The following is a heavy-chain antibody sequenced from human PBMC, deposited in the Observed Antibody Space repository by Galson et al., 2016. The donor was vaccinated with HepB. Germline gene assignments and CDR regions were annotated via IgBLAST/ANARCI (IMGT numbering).Heavy chain of an antibody. J-gene: IGHJ6*02. CDR3: ARGQVRNQWPASLSYSGVDV. V-gene: IGHV1-18*01. Sequence: QSGAEVKKPGASVTVSCKASGYTFTSYGISWVRQAPGQGLEWMGWIRPYNGNTNYAQKLQGRVTMTTDTSTGTAYMELRSLRSDDTAIYYCARGQVRNQWPASLSYSGVDVWGQGTPVTVAS. CDR2: IRPYNGNT. CDR1: GYTFTSYG. D-gene: IGHD1-14*01.